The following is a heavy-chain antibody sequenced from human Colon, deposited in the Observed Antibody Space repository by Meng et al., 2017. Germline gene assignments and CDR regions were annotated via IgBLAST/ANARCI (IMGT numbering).Heavy chain of an antibody. Sequence: HLHLQESGPGLVKPSETLSLTCPVSGGSFTSNTYYWGWIRQPPGQGLEWIATISYIGTTYYNPSLKSRVTISVDTSKKLFSLKLSSVTAADTAVYYCARGNSGYAGVYFDYWGQGTLVTVSS. CDR3: ARGNSGYAGVYFDY. CDR2: ISYIGTT. J-gene: IGHJ4*02. D-gene: IGHD5-12*01. CDR1: GGSFTSNTYY. V-gene: IGHV4-39*07.